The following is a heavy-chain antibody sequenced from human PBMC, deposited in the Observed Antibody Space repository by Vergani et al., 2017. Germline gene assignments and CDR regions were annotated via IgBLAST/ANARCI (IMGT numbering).Heavy chain of an antibody. J-gene: IGHJ6*02. V-gene: IGHV3-30*01. CDR3: ARALHGMDV. CDR2: ISYAGSNK. CDR1: GFTFSSYA. Sequence: QVQLVESGGGVVQPGRSLRLSCAASGFTFSSYAMHWVRQAPGKGLEWVAVISYAGSNKYYADSVKGRFTISRDNSKNTLYLQMNSLRAEDTAVYYCARALHGMDVWGQGTTVTVSS.